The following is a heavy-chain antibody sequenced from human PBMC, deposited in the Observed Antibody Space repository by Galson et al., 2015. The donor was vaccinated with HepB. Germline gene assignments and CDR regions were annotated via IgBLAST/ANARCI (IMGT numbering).Heavy chain of an antibody. CDR1: GYTFTGYY. Sequence: SVKVSCKASGYTFTGYYMHWVRQAPGQGLEWMGWINPNSGGTNYAQKFQGRVTMTRDTSISTAYMELSRLRSDDTAVYYCARVTGALSGGYDAFDIWGQGTMVTVSS. J-gene: IGHJ3*02. V-gene: IGHV1-2*02. CDR3: ARVTGALSGGYDAFDI. CDR2: INPNSGGT. D-gene: IGHD3-10*01.